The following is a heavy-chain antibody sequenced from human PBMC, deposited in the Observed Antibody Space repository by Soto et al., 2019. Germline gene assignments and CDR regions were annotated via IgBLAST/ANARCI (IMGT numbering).Heavy chain of an antibody. CDR1: GGSISIGGYY. J-gene: IGHJ4*02. CDR3: ARVQWFGAYYFDY. CDR2: IYYSGST. Sequence: SETLSLTCTVSGGSISIGGYYWSWIRQHPGKALEWIGCIYYSGSTSYNPSLMSRVTISVDTSKNQFSLKLNSVTAADTAVYYCARVQWFGAYYFDYWGQGTLVTVSS. V-gene: IGHV4-31*03. D-gene: IGHD3-10*01.